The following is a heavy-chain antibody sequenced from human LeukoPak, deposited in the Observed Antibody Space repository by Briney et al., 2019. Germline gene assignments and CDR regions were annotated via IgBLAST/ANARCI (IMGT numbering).Heavy chain of an antibody. V-gene: IGHV3-7*01. J-gene: IGHJ5*02. CDR1: GFTFSSYW. D-gene: IGHD6-19*01. Sequence: GGSLRLSCAASGFTFSSYWMSWVRQAPGKGLEGVANIKQDGSEKYYVDSVKGRFTISRDNAKNSLYLQMNSLRAEDTAVYYCARAGGWLVQAGWFDPWGQGTLVTVSS. CDR3: ARAGGWLVQAGWFDP. CDR2: IKQDGSEK.